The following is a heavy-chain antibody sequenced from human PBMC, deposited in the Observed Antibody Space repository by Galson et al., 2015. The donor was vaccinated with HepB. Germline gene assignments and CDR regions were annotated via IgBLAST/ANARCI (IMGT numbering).Heavy chain of an antibody. CDR2: ISYDGSNK. CDR3: ARGFSGYDSYYYYGMDV. CDR1: GFTFSSYA. V-gene: IGHV3-30-3*01. Sequence: SLRLSCAASGFTFSSYAMHWVRQAPGKGLEWVAVISYDGSNKYYADSVKGRFTISRDNSKNTLYLQMNSLRAEDTAVYYCARGFSGYDSYYYYGMDVWGQGTTVTVSS. J-gene: IGHJ6*02. D-gene: IGHD5-12*01.